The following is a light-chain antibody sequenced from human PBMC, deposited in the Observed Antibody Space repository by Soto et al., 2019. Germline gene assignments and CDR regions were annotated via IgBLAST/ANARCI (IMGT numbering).Light chain of an antibody. CDR1: QRVSSSY. CDR3: QQYGSSWT. Sequence: EIEWPQSPATRSLSPGERSTLSCRASQRVSSSYLAWYQQKPGQAPRLLIYGASCRDTGMPDRFSGRGSGTGFTLTISRLEPEDFAVYYCQQYGSSWTFGQGTKVDI. CDR2: GAS. V-gene: IGKV3-20*01. J-gene: IGKJ1*01.